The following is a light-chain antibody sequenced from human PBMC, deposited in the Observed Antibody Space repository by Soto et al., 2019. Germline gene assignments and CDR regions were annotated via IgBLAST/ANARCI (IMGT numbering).Light chain of an antibody. V-gene: IGKV3-11*01. J-gene: IGKJ5*01. Sequence: EIVLTQSPATLSFSPGERATLSCRASETIRGLLAWYQQRPGQPPRLLIYGASSRATGIPDRFSGSGSGTDFTLTISSLEPEDFAVYYCQQRSNWPITFGQGTRLEIK. CDR3: QQRSNWPIT. CDR2: GAS. CDR1: ETIRGL.